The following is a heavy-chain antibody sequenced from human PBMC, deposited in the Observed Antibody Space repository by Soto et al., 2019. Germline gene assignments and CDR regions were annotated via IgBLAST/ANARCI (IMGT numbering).Heavy chain of an antibody. CDR3: AKSMGGTANGMGV. J-gene: IGHJ6*02. CDR1: GLSFDDYA. V-gene: IGHV3-9*01. D-gene: IGHD2-21*02. Sequence: PGGSLRLSCAASGLSFDDYAMHWVRQVPGKGLEWVSGISWNGGSIGYADSVKGRFSISRDNAKNSLYLQMNSLRVEDTALYYCAKSMGGTANGMGVWGQGTTVTVSS. CDR2: ISWNGGSI.